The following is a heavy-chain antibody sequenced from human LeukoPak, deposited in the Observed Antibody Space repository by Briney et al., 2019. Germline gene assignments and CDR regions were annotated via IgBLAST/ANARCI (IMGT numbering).Heavy chain of an antibody. CDR1: GFTVSSNY. CDR2: IYGGGNT. J-gene: IGHJ5*02. CDR3: AKDRPYDSSNWFDP. Sequence: GGSLRLSCAASGFTVSSNYMNWVRQAPGKGLEWVSVIYGGGNTDYADSVKGRFTISRDNSKNTLFLQMNSLRAEDTAVYYCAKDRPYDSSNWFDPWGQGTLVTVSS. V-gene: IGHV3-53*01. D-gene: IGHD3-22*01.